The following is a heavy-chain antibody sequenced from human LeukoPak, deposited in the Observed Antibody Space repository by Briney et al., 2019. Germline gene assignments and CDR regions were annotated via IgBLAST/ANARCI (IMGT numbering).Heavy chain of an antibody. J-gene: IGHJ4*02. Sequence: SQTLSLTCTVSGDSISSGDYYWSWIRQPAGKGLEWIGRISSSGSTNYNPSLKSRVTISVDTSKNQFSLKLSSVTAADTAVYYCARGVYYGSGSIYYFDYWGQGTLVTVSS. CDR3: ARGVYYGSGSIYYFDY. CDR1: GDSISSGDYY. D-gene: IGHD3-10*01. CDR2: ISSSGST. V-gene: IGHV4-61*02.